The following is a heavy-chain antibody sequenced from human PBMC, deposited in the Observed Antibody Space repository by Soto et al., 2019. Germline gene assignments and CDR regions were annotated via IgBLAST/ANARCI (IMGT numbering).Heavy chain of an antibody. CDR1: VGIFSSYT. V-gene: IGHV1-69*12. CDR2: IIPIFGTI. J-gene: IGHJ4*02. D-gene: IGHD3-3*01. Sequence: QVQLVQSGAEVKKPGSSVKVSCKASVGIFSSYTISWVRQAPGQGLEWMGGIIPIFGTIKYAQTFQGRVTITADETRSTAYLELSSLRSEYTAVYDCASEAIDFLSCGFDYWGQGTLVTVSS. CDR3: ASEAIDFLSCGFDY.